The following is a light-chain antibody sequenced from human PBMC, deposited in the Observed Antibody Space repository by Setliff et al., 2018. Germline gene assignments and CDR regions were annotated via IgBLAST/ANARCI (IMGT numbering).Light chain of an antibody. Sequence: SALAQPPSASGSPGQSVTISCSGTTSDVDSYNYVSWYQQHPGKAPQLLLYEVSKRPSGVPDRFSGSKSGNTASLSISGLQAEDEADYYCSSYTSRSTRVFGTGTKVT. CDR2: EVS. CDR1: TSDVDSYNY. V-gene: IGLV2-18*02. J-gene: IGLJ1*01. CDR3: SSYTSRSTRV.